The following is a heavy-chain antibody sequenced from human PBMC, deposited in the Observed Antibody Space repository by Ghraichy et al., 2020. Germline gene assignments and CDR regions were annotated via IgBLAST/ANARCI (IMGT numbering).Heavy chain of an antibody. J-gene: IGHJ5*02. CDR2: ISGYNGNT. V-gene: IGHV1-18*01. CDR3: AREKRGGQYTFAGNCFDP. D-gene: IGHD3-16*01. CDR1: GDTFTNYV. Sequence: ASVKVSCKASGDTFTNYVISWVRQAPGQGVEWMGWISGYNGNTNSAQKLQGRVSMTIDTSTSTAYIELRSLISDDTAVYYCAREKRGGQYTFAGNCFDPWGQGTLVTVSS.